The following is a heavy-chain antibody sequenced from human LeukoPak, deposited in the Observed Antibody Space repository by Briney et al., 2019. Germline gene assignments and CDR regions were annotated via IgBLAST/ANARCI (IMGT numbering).Heavy chain of an antibody. Sequence: WGSLRLSCAASGFTFSHYWMHWVRQGPGKGLVWVSRISSDGSSTRYADSVKGRFTISRDNAENTLYLQMNSLRAEDTAVYYCARGGSPPEALGDTFDIWGQGTMVTVSS. CDR3: ARGGSPPEALGDTFDI. CDR1: GFTFSHYW. CDR2: ISSDGSST. D-gene: IGHD1-26*01. J-gene: IGHJ3*02. V-gene: IGHV3-74*01.